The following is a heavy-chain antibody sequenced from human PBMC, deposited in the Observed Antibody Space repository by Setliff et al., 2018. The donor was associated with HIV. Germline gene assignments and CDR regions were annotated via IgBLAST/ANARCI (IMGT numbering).Heavy chain of an antibody. J-gene: IGHJ3*02. V-gene: IGHV4-59*01. CDR1: GGSISSYY. Sequence: SETLSLTCTVSGGSISSYYWSWIRQPPGKGLEWIGYIYYSGSTNYNPSLKSRVTISVDTSKNQFSLKLSSVTAADTAVYYCARVIWSETLYHDAFDIWGQGTMVTVSS. CDR2: IYYSGST. D-gene: IGHD2-2*02. CDR3: ARVIWSETLYHDAFDI.